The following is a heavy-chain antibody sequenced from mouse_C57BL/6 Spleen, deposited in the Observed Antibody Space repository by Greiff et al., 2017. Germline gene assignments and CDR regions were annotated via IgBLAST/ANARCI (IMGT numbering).Heavy chain of an antibody. Sequence: QVQLQQSGAELVRPGASVTLSCKASGYTFTDYEMHWVKQTPVHGLEWIGAIDPETGGTAYNQKFKGKAILTADKSSSTAYMELRSLTSEASAVYYCTPGRLPAFDYWGRGTTLTVSS. CDR3: TPGRLPAFDY. V-gene: IGHV1-15*01. J-gene: IGHJ2*01. CDR2: IDPETGGT. D-gene: IGHD2-2*01. CDR1: GYTFTDYE.